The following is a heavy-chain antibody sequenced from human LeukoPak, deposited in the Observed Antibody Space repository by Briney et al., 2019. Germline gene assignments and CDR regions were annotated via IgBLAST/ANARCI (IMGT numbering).Heavy chain of an antibody. CDR2: IRQDGSDQ. CDR3: ARAYDSSGYRAFDI. Sequence: PGGSLRLSCAASGFIFDDYGMSWVRQAPGKGLEWVASIRQDGSDQHYVDSVKGRLTISRDNAKNSLYLQVNSLRAEDTAMYYCARAYDSSGYRAFDIWGQGTMVTVSS. J-gene: IGHJ3*02. D-gene: IGHD3-22*01. V-gene: IGHV3-7*04. CDR1: GFIFDDYG.